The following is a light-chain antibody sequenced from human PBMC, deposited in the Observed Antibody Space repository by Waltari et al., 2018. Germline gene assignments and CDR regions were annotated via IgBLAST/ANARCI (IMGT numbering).Light chain of an antibody. CDR3: MQGTHWPLMYT. Sequence: DIVLTQSPLSLSVTPGEPASMSCRSSQRLLHNNGYNYLDWYLQKPGQSPQLLIYLGSNRASGVPDRFSASGSGTDFTLRIDRVEAEDVGVYYCMQGTHWPLMYTFGQGTKLEIK. J-gene: IGKJ2*01. CDR2: LGS. V-gene: IGKV2-28*01. CDR1: QRLLHNNGYNY.